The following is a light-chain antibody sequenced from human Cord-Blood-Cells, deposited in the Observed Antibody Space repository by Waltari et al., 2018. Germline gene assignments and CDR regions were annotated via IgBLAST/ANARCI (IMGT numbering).Light chain of an antibody. V-gene: IGLV2-8*01. CDR2: EVS. J-gene: IGLJ2*01. Sequence: QSALTQPPSASGSPGQSVTISCTGTSSDVGGYNYVSWYQQHPGKAPKLMIYEVSKRSSGVPGRFSGSKSGSTASLTVSGLQAEDEADYYCSSYAGSNVVFGGGTKLTVL. CDR3: SSYAGSNVV. CDR1: SSDVGGYNY.